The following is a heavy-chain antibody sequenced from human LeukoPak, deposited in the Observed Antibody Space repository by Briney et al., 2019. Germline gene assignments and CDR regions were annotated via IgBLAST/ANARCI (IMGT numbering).Heavy chain of an antibody. V-gene: IGHV1-18*01. CDR3: ASRAVAGYFDY. CDR2: NSAYNGNT. J-gene: IGHJ4*02. CDR1: GYTFTSYG. Sequence: GASVKVSCKASGYTFTSYGTSWVRQAPGQGLEWMGWNSAYNGNTNYAQKLQGRVTMTTDTSTSTAYMELRSLRSDDTAVYYCASRAVAGYFDYWGQGTLVTVSS. D-gene: IGHD6-19*01.